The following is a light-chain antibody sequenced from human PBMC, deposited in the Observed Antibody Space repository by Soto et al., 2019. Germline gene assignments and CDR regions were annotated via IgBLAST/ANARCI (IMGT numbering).Light chain of an antibody. V-gene: IGKV1-9*01. CDR1: QDNSSY. CDR3: QHLDSYST. Sequence: DIQLTQSPSFLSASVGDRVTITCRASQDNSSYLAWYQQKPGKAPKLLIYAASTLQSGVPSRFSGSGSGTEFTLTISSLQPEDFATYYCQHLDSYSTFGQGTRLEIK. J-gene: IGKJ5*01. CDR2: AAS.